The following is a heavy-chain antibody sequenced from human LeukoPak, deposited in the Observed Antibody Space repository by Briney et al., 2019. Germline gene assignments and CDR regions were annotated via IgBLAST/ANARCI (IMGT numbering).Heavy chain of an antibody. CDR1: GFTFSSYS. D-gene: IGHD3-22*01. Sequence: GGSLRLSCAASGFTFSSYSMNWVRQAPGKGLEWVSSISSSSSYIYYADSVKGRFTISRDNAKNSLYLQMNSLRAEDTAVYYCAREGNYDSSGYYYGNAFDIWGQGTMVTVSS. CDR2: ISSSSSYI. CDR3: AREGNYDSSGYYYGNAFDI. V-gene: IGHV3-21*01. J-gene: IGHJ3*02.